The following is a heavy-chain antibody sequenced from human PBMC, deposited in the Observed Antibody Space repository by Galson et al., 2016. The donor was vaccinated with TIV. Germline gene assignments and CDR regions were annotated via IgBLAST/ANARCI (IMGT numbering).Heavy chain of an antibody. CDR1: GFSFRFSS. CDR2: VSYDGNKK. CDR3: ARDLETETVDTWGGASPDHFRR. Sequence: SLRLSCAASGFSFRFSSMHWVRQAPGKGLEWVALVSYDGNKKYYADSVRGRFTVSRDNSKNTMTLEMNSLTIEDTGLYYCARDLETETVDTWGGASPDHFRRWGQGTLVIVSS. J-gene: IGHJ1*01. V-gene: IGHV3-30*04. D-gene: IGHD7-27*01.